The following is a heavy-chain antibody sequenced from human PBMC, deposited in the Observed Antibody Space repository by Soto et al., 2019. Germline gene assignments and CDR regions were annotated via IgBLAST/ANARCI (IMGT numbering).Heavy chain of an antibody. Sequence: EVQLVESGGGLVQPGGSLRLSCAASGFTFSSYNMNWVRQAPGKGLEWASYFSSSSGTIYYADSVKGRFTISRDNAKNSLYLQMNSLRAEDTAVYYCAREGDSSGWYNWFDPWGQGTLVTVSS. D-gene: IGHD3-22*01. CDR1: GFTFSSYN. V-gene: IGHV3-48*01. CDR3: AREGDSSGWYNWFDP. CDR2: FSSSSGTI. J-gene: IGHJ5*02.